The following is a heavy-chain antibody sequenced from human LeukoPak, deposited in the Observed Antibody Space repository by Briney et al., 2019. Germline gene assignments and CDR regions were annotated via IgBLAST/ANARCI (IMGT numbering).Heavy chain of an antibody. CDR2: ISGSGGST. CDR1: GFTFSNAW. CDR3: AKHSSSSSWYRNDY. D-gene: IGHD6-13*01. V-gene: IGHV3-23*01. Sequence: GGSLRLSCAASGFTFSNAWMSWVRQAPGKGLEWVSAISGSGGSTYYADSVKGQFTISRDNSKNTLYLQMNSLRAEDTAVYYCAKHSSSSSWYRNDYWGQGTLVTVSS. J-gene: IGHJ4*02.